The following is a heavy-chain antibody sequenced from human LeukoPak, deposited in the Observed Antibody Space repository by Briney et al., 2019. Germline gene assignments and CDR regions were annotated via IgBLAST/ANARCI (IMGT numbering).Heavy chain of an antibody. J-gene: IGHJ4*02. CDR2: IYYSGST. D-gene: IGHD6-19*01. CDR3: ARHRDYGTGWYGFDY. V-gene: IGHV4-59*08. CDR1: GGSISSYY. Sequence: SETLSLTCTVSGGSISSYYWSWIRQPPGKGLEWIAYIYYSGSTNYNPSLKSRVTMSVDTSKNQFSLRLSSVTAADTALYYCARHRDYGTGWYGFDYWGQGTLVTVSS.